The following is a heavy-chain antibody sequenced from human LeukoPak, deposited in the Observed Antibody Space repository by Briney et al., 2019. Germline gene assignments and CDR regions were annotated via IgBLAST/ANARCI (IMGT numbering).Heavy chain of an antibody. Sequence: SETLSLTCTVSGGSISSSSYYWGWIRQPPGKGLEWIGSIYYSGSTYYNPSLKSRVTISVDTSKNQFSLKLSSVTAADTAVYYCAREAGSSWSHFDYWGQGTLVTVSS. J-gene: IGHJ4*02. CDR1: GGSISSSSYY. D-gene: IGHD6-13*01. CDR2: IYYSGST. V-gene: IGHV4-39*07. CDR3: AREAGSSWSHFDY.